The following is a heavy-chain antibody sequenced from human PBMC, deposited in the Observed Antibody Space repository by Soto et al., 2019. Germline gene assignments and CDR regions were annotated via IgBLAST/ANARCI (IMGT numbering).Heavy chain of an antibody. J-gene: IGHJ4*02. CDR1: GFTCNDYG. D-gene: IGHD3-22*01. CDR3: ANPARRDSRGFDDC. V-gene: IGHV3-30*18. Sequence: VVSLRLSCAAAGFTCNDYGGHWARQAPGKGLEWVAVISYDGSDKYYAGSVKGRFTISRDNSKNTLYLQMNSLISEDTAAYYSANPARRDSRGFDDCWGQGLLGTVSS. CDR2: ISYDGSDK.